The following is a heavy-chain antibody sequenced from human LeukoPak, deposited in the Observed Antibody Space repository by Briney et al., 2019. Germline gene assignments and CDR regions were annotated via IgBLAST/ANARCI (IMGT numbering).Heavy chain of an antibody. V-gene: IGHV4-34*01. J-gene: IGHJ5*02. D-gene: IGHD6-6*01. CDR2: INHSGST. CDR3: AREAARNWFDP. Sequence: KPSETLSLTCAVYGGSFSGYYWSWIRQPPGKGLEWIGEINHSGSTNYNPSLKSRVTISVDTSKNQFSLKLSSVTAADTAVYYCAREAARNWFDPWGQGTLVTVSS. CDR1: GGSFSGYY.